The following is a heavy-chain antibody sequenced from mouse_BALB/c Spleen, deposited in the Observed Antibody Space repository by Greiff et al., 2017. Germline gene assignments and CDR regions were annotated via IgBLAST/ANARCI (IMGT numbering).Heavy chain of an antibody. CDR1: GFSLTSYG. CDR2: IWSGGST. CDR3: ARNGGGPLRYFDY. Sequence: VKLVESGPGLVQPSQSLSITCTVSGFSLTSYGVHWVRQSPGKGLEWLGVIWSGGSTDYNAAFISRLSISKDNSKSQVFFKMNSLQANDTAIYYCARNGGGPLRYFDYGGQGTTLTVAS. J-gene: IGHJ2*01. V-gene: IGHV2-2*02.